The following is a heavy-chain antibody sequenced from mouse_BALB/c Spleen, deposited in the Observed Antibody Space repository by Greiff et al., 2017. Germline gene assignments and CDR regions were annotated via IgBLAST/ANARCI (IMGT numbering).Heavy chain of an antibody. J-gene: IGHJ4*01. CDR3: ASLYYGSSYDASMDY. D-gene: IGHD1-1*01. V-gene: IGHV5-9-4*01. CDR2: ISSGGSYT. CDR1: GFTFSSYA. Sequence: EVKVVESGGGLVKPGGSLKLSCAASGFTFSSYAMSWVRQSPEKRLEWVAEISSGGSYTYYPDTVTGRFTISRDNAKNTLYLEMSSLRSEDTAMYYCASLYYGSSYDASMDYWGQGTSVTVSS.